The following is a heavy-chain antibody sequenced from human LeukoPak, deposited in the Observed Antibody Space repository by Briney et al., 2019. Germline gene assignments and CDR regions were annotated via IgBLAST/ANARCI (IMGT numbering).Heavy chain of an antibody. D-gene: IGHD2-8*01. CDR2: IRYDGSNK. Sequence: PGGSLRLSCAASGFIFSSYGMHWVRQAPGKGLEWVAFIRYDGSNKYYADSVKGRFTISRDNSKNTLYLQMNSLRAEDTAVYYCARASRTNIAFDIWGQGTMVTVSS. CDR1: GFIFSSYG. J-gene: IGHJ3*02. V-gene: IGHV3-30*02. CDR3: ARASRTNIAFDI.